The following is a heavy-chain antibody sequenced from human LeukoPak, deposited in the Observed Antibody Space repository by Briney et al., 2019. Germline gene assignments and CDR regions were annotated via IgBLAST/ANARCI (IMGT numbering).Heavy chain of an antibody. D-gene: IGHD6-13*01. CDR2: ISGSGGST. CDR1: GFTFSSYA. Sequence: GGSPRLSCAASGFTFSSYAMSWVRQAPGKGLEWVSGISGSGGSTYYADSVKGRFTISRDNSRNTLYLQMNSPGAEDTAVYYCAILPGYSSGWYEVNYWGQGTLVTVSS. V-gene: IGHV3-23*01. CDR3: AILPGYSSGWYEVNY. J-gene: IGHJ4*02.